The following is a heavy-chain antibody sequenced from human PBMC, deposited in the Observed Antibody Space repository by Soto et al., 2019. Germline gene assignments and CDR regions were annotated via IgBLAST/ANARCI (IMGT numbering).Heavy chain of an antibody. CDR1: GFTFSSYW. D-gene: IGHD3-22*01. Sequence: GGSLRLSCAASGFTFSSYWMHWVRQAPGKGLVWVSRINSDGSSTSYADSVKGRFTISRDNSKNTLYLQMNSLRAEDTAVYYCAKDLVQKWYYYDSSGYFQNWFDPWGQGTLVTVSS. J-gene: IGHJ5*02. CDR3: AKDLVQKWYYYDSSGYFQNWFDP. V-gene: IGHV3-74*01. CDR2: INSDGSST.